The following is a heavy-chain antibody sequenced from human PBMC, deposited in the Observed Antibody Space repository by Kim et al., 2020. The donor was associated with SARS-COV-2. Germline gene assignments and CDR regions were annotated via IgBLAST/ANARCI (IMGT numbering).Heavy chain of an antibody. V-gene: IGHV3-11*06. CDR1: RFTFSDYY. Sequence: GGSLRLSCAASRFTFSDYYMSWIRQAPGKGLEWVSYISSHSSYTNYADSVKGRFTISRDNAKNSLYLQMDSLRAEDTAVYYCARKISGDTPYGLDVWGQGTTVTVSS. D-gene: IGHD4-17*01. CDR2: ISSHSSYT. J-gene: IGHJ6*02. CDR3: ARKISGDTPYGLDV.